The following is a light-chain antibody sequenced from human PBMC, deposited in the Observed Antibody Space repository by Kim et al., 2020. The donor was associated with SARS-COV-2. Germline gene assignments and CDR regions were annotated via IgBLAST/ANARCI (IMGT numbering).Light chain of an antibody. V-gene: IGKV3-15*01. Sequence: SPGERATLSCRASQSVSSNLAWYQQKPGQAPRLLIYGASTRATGIPARFSGSGSGTEFTLTISSLQSEDFAVYYCQQYNNWLRVYTFGQGTKLEI. CDR3: QQYNNWLRVYT. CDR2: GAS. J-gene: IGKJ2*01. CDR1: QSVSSN.